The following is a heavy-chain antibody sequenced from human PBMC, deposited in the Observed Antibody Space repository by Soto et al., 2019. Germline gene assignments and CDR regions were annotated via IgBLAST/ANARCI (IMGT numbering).Heavy chain of an antibody. CDR2: IKQDGSEK. D-gene: IGHD3-3*02. CDR1: GFTFSSYW. J-gene: IGHJ6*02. CDR3: AREYAFLEWLLKENYYYYGMDV. Sequence: PGGSLRLSCAASGFTFSSYWMTWVRQAPGKGLEWVANIKQDGSEKYYVDSVKGRFTISRDNAKNSLYLQMNSLRAEDSAVYYCAREYAFLEWLLKENYYYYGMDVRGQGTTVTVSS. V-gene: IGHV3-7*01.